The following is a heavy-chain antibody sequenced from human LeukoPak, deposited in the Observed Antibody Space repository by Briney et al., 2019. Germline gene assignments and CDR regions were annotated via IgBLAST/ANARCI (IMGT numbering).Heavy chain of an antibody. CDR1: GYTFTTYG. Sequence: ASVKVSCEASGYTFTTYGIGWVRQAPGQGLEWMGWISGYNGNTNYAQKFQGRVTMTTDTSTSTAYMELRSLRSDDTAVYYCAGEWSGYLDAFDIWGQGTMVTVSS. CDR3: AGEWSGYLDAFDI. V-gene: IGHV1-18*01. J-gene: IGHJ3*02. D-gene: IGHD3-3*01. CDR2: ISGYNGNT.